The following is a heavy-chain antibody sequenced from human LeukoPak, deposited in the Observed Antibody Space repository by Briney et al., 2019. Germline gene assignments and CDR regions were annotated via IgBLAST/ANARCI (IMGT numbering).Heavy chain of an antibody. CDR1: GGTFSSYA. Sequence: GSSVKVSCKASGGTFSSYAISWVRQAPGQGLEWMGGIIPIFGTANYAQKFQGRVTITTDESTSTAYMELSSLRSEDTAVYYCARGSTILGVVTTPYPNNWFDPWGQGTLVTVSS. CDR2: IIPIFGTA. J-gene: IGHJ5*02. CDR3: ARGSTILGVVTTPYPNNWFDP. D-gene: IGHD3-3*01. V-gene: IGHV1-69*05.